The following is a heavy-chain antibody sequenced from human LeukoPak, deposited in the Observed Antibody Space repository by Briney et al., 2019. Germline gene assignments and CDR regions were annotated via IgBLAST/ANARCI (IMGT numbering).Heavy chain of an antibody. CDR1: CGSISSYY. D-gene: IGHD3-3*01. V-gene: IGHV4-59*01. CDR2: LYYSGIT. J-gene: IGHJ4*02. Sequence: AETLSLTCTLSCGSISSYYWSWIRQPPGKGLEWIGYLYYSGITNYNPSLKSRVTISVDTSKNQFSLKLSAVTAADTAVYYCARGYSYDFWSGYREYYFDYGGQGTLVTVSS. CDR3: ARGYSYDFWSGYREYYFDY.